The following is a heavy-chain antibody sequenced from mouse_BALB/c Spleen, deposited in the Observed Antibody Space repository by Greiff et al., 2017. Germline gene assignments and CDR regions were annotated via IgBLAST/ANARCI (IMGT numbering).Heavy chain of an antibody. CDR1: GFSLTSYG. CDR3: ARNLRCIYYTAHAMDY. J-gene: IGHJ4*01. D-gene: IGHD2-1*01. CDR2: IWSGGST. Sequence: QVQLQQSGPGLVQPSQSLSITCTVSGFSLTSYGVHWVRQSPGKGLEWLGVIWSGGSTDYNAAFISRLSISKDNSKSQVFFKMNSLQANDTAIYYCARNLRCIYYTAHAMDYWGQGTSVTVSS. V-gene: IGHV2-2*02.